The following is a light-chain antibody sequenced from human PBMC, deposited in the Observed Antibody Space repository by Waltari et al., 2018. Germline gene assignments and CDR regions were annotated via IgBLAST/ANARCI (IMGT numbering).Light chain of an antibody. CDR2: AAS. J-gene: IGKJ4*01. CDR3: QQVNSFPAT. V-gene: IGKV1-39*01. Sequence: DIQMTQSPSSLSASVGDRVTITCRASQSISSYLNWYQQKPGKAPKPLIYAASSLQSGVSSRFSGSGSGTDFTLTISSLQPEDFATYYCQQVNSFPATFGGGTTVEIK. CDR1: QSISSY.